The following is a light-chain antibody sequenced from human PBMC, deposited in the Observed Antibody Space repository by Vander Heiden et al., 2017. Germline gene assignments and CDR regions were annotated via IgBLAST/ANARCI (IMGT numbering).Light chain of an antibody. J-gene: IGLJ2*01. V-gene: IGLV3-19*01. Sequence: SSELTQDPAVSVALGQTVRITCQADSLRSYYASWYQQKPGQAPVLVIDGKNNRPAGIPDRFDGSSSGNTASLTITGAQAEDEADYYCNARDSSGNQVVFGGGTKLTGL. CDR1: SLRSYY. CDR2: GKN. CDR3: NARDSSGNQVV.